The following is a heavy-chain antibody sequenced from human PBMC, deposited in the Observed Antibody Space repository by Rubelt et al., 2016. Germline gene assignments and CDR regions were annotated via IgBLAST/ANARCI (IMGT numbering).Heavy chain of an antibody. Sequence: PGKGLEWVANINQDGSEKYYVDSVKGRFTISRDNAKNSLYLQMNSLRAEDTAVYYCARSAVAARQWGQGTLVTVSS. CDR3: ARSAVAARQ. D-gene: IGHD6-6*01. J-gene: IGHJ4*02. CDR2: INQDGSEK. V-gene: IGHV3-7*01.